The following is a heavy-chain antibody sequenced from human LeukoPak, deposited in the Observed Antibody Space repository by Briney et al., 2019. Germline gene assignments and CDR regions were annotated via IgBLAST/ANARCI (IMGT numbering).Heavy chain of an antibody. V-gene: IGHV3-11*04. CDR2: ISSSGSTI. D-gene: IGHD3-3*01. Sequence: AGGSLRLSCAASGFTVSRNYMTWARQAPGKGLEWVSYISSSGSTIYYADSVKGRFTISRDNAKNSLYLQMNSLRAEDTAVYYCARPHFGVGLNWFDPWGQGTLVTVSS. CDR3: ARPHFGVGLNWFDP. J-gene: IGHJ5*02. CDR1: GFTVSRNY.